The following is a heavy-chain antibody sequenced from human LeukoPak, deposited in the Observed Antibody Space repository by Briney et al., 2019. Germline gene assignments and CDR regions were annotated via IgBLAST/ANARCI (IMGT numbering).Heavy chain of an antibody. V-gene: IGHV3-23*01. D-gene: IGHD6-13*01. CDR2: ISGSGGST. Sequence: PGGSLRLSCAAPGFTFSSYAMSWVRQAPGKGLEWVSAISGSGGSTYYADSVKGRFTISRDNSKNTLYLQMNSLRAEDTAVYYCAKKSYSSSWYEYYYYYYGMDVWGQGTTVTVSS. CDR3: AKKSYSSSWYEYYYYYYGMDV. CDR1: GFTFSSYA. J-gene: IGHJ6*02.